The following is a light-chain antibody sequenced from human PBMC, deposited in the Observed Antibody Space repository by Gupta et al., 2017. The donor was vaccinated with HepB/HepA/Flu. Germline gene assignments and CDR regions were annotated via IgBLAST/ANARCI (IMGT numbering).Light chain of an antibody. CDR3: NSRGSSGNHVV. CDR1: SLRSYY. CDR2: GKN. V-gene: IGLV3-19*01. J-gene: IGLJ2*01. Sequence: SSELTQDPAVSVALGQTVRITCQGDSLRSYYANWYQQKPGQAPVLVIYGKNNRPSGIPDRFSGSSSGNTASLTITGAQAEDEADYYCNSRGSSGNHVVFGGGTKLTVL.